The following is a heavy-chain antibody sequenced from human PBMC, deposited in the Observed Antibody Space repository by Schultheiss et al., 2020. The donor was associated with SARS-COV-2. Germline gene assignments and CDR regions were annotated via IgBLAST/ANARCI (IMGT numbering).Heavy chain of an antibody. CDR3: ASAWESGLSATY. J-gene: IGHJ4*02. V-gene: IGHV1-2*02. D-gene: IGHD5-12*01. Sequence: GESLKISCKASGYTFTGYYMHWVRQAPGQGLEWMGWINPNSGGTNYAQKFQGRVTMTRDTSISTAYMELSRLRSDDTAVYYCASAWESGLSATYWGQGTLVTVSS. CDR1: GYTFTGYY. CDR2: INPNSGGT.